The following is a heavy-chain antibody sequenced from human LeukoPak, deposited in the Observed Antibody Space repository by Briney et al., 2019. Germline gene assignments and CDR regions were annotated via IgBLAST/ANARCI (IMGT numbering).Heavy chain of an antibody. V-gene: IGHV4-39*01. Sequence: KTSETLSLTCTVSGGSISSSSYYWGWIRQPPGKGLEWIGSIYYSGSTYYNPSLKSRVTISVDTSKNQFSLKLSSVTAADTAVYYCARHRGAWYNWFDPWGQGTLVTVSS. CDR3: ARHRGAWYNWFDP. CDR2: IYYSGST. J-gene: IGHJ5*02. CDR1: GGSISSSSYY. D-gene: IGHD2-8*01.